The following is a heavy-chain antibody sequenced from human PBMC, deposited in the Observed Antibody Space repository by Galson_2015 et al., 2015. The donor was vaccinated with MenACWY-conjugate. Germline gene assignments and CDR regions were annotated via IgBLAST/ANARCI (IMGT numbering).Heavy chain of an antibody. V-gene: IGHV6-1*01. D-gene: IGHD3-10*01. CDR3: ARDGLRGDPYYYYYYMDV. CDR2: TYHRSKWFN. CDR1: GDSVSRNSAA. Sequence: CAISGDSVSRNSAAWNWIRQSPSRGLEWLGRTYHRSKWFNEYAASVKSRITINADTSKNQFSLQLNSVTPEDTAVYYCARDGLRGDPYYYYYYMDVWGKGTTVTVSS. J-gene: IGHJ6*03.